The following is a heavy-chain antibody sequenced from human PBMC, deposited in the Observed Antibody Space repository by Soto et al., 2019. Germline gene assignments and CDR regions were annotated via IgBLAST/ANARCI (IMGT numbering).Heavy chain of an antibody. D-gene: IGHD2-2*01. Sequence: GASVKVSCKASGYTFTSYAMHWARQAPGQRLEWMGWINAGNGNTKYSQKFQGRVTITRDTSASTAYMELSSLRSEDTAVYYCARSDLYCSSTSCYSPYYYYYMDVWGKGTTVTVS. CDR2: INAGNGNT. CDR1: GYTFTSYA. J-gene: IGHJ6*03. V-gene: IGHV1-3*01. CDR3: ARSDLYCSSTSCYSPYYYYYMDV.